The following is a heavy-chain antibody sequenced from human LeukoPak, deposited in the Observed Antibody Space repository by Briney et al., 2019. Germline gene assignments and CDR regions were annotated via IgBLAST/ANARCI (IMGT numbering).Heavy chain of an antibody. V-gene: IGHV4-39*07. D-gene: IGHD2-21*01. CDR2: IYYSGST. CDR3: ARGLGESGYFDY. CDR1: GGSISSYY. J-gene: IGHJ4*02. Sequence: PSETLSLTCTVSGGSISSYYWSWIRQPPGKGLEWIGSIYYSGSTYYNPSLKSRVTISVDTSKNQFSLKLSSVTAADTAVYYCARGLGESGYFDYWGQGTLVTVSS.